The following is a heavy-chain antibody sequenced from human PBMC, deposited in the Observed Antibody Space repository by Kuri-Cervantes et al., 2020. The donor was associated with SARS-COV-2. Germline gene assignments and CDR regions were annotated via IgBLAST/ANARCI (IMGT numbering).Heavy chain of an antibody. V-gene: IGHV4-34*01. Sequence: GSLRLSCTVSGGSISSYYWSWIRQPPGKGLEWIGEINHSGSTNYNPSLKGRVTISVDTSKNQFSLKLSSVTAADTAVYYCARIRHPYWYFDLWGRGTLVTVSS. CDR3: ARIRHPYWYFDL. D-gene: IGHD1-1*01. CDR1: GGSISSYY. J-gene: IGHJ2*01. CDR2: INHSGST.